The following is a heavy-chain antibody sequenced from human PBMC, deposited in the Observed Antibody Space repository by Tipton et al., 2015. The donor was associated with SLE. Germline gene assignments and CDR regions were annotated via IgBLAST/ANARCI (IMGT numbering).Heavy chain of an antibody. CDR2: INYSGTT. V-gene: IGHV4-59*08. CDR1: GGTISTYY. CDR3: ARQKMGYYDLSGYWSQGMTWIDS. J-gene: IGHJ4*02. Sequence: TLSLTCTISGGTISTYYWSWIRQTPGKGLEWIGYINYSGTTSYNPSLRSRVTVSVDTSTNQFSLKLSSVTAADTAVYYCARQKMGYYDLSGYWSQGMTWIDSWGQGTLVTVSS. D-gene: IGHD3-22*01.